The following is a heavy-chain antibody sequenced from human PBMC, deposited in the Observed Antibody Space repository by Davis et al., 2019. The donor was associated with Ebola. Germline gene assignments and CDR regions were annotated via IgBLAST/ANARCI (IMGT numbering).Heavy chain of an antibody. J-gene: IGHJ4*02. CDR2: IFPSDSDT. V-gene: IGHV5-51*01. CDR3: ARQGAAAARITDY. CDR1: GYSFTNYW. Sequence: GESLKISCKGSGYSFTNYWIGWVRQMPGKGLEWMGGIFPSDSDTRYSPSFQGQVTISADKSISTAYLQWSSLKASDTAMYYCARQGAAAARITDYWGQGTLITVSS. D-gene: IGHD6-13*01.